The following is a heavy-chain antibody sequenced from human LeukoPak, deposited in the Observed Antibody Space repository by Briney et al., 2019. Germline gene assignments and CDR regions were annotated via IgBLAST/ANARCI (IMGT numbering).Heavy chain of an antibody. CDR1: GGSITSNY. CDR3: AKEGAIGGLFLLGVFDI. D-gene: IGHD3-16*01. V-gene: IGHV4-4*07. CDR2: MYPSGIT. Sequence: PSETPSLTCTVSGGSITSNYWSWIRQPAGKGLEWIGRMYPSGITTSNPSLQSRVTMSADTSKNQFSLKLSSMTASDTAVYYCAKEGAIGGLFLLGVFDIWGQGKMVTVSS. J-gene: IGHJ3*02.